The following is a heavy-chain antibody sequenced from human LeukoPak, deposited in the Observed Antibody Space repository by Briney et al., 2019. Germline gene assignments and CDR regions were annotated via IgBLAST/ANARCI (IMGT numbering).Heavy chain of an antibody. D-gene: IGHD3-10*01. CDR2: IYYSGAT. V-gene: IGHV4-39*07. CDR3: ARAWGSGIRGYYGMDV. J-gene: IGHJ6*02. Sequence: SETLSLTCTVSGVSISSSPYYWGWIRQPPGKGLEWIGSIYYSGATYYSPSLKSRVTISVDTSKNQFSLRLSSVTAADTAVYYCARAWGSGIRGYYGMDVWGQGTTVTVSS. CDR1: GVSISSSPYY.